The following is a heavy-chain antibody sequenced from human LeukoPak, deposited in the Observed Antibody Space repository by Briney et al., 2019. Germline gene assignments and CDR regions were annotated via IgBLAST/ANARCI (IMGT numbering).Heavy chain of an antibody. CDR3: TRIDPLGFFDQ. D-gene: IGHD6-25*01. V-gene: IGHV4-59*08. Sequence: SETLSLTCSVSGASTSRYYWSWVRQPLGQGLEWIGNIFYSGKTKYNPSLTSRISMSVDTSKTQFSLELNSVTAADAAVYSCTRIDPLGFFDQWGPGTLVTVSS. CDR2: IFYSGKT. CDR1: GASTSRYY. J-gene: IGHJ4*02.